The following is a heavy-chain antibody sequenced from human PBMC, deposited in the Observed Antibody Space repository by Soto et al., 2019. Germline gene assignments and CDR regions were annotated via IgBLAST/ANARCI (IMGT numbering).Heavy chain of an antibody. Sequence: PGGSLRLSCAVSGFTFSDYYMTWIRQAPGKGLEWVSYISNSTSHTNYADSVKGRFTISRDNAKNSLFLQMNSLRAEDTAVYYCARGRGAAADYFDFWGQGTLVTVSS. V-gene: IGHV3-11*05. CDR2: ISNSTSHT. CDR1: GFTFSDYY. J-gene: IGHJ4*02. D-gene: IGHD6-13*01. CDR3: ARGRGAAADYFDF.